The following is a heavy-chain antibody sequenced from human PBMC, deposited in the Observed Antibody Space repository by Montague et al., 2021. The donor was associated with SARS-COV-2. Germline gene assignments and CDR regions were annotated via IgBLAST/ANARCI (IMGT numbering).Heavy chain of an antibody. V-gene: IGHV4-59*01. D-gene: IGHD6-19*01. Sequence: SETLSLTCTVSGGSISTYYWNWIRQSPGKGREWIGYVSDSGSTXXXPSLKSRIAISVATSKSQFSLKLTAVTAADTAVYYCARGRGWLVFDYWGQGNLVTVSS. CDR1: GGSISTYY. J-gene: IGHJ4*02. CDR2: VSDSGST. CDR3: ARGRGWLVFDY.